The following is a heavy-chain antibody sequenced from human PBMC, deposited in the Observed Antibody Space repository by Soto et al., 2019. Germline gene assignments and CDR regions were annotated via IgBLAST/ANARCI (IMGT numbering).Heavy chain of an antibody. D-gene: IGHD5-12*01. J-gene: IGHJ3*02. CDR1: GGTFSSYA. V-gene: IGHV1-69*13. CDR3: GRVVYEYAFDI. CDR2: IIPIFGTA. Sequence: ASVKVSCKASGGTFSSYAISWVRQAPGQGLEWMGGIIPIFGTANYAQKFQGRVTITADESTSTAYMELSSLRSEDTAVYYCGRVVYEYAFDIWGQGTMVTVSS.